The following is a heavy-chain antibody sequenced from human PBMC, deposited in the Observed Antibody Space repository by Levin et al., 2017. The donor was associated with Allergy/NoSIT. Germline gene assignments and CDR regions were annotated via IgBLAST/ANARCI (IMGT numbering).Heavy chain of an antibody. CDR2: ISYDGSNK. J-gene: IGHJ6*02. V-gene: IGHV3-30*18. D-gene: IGHD6-13*01. CDR1: GFTFSSYG. Sequence: GESLKISCAASGFTFSSYGMHWVRQAPGKGLEWVAVISYDGSNKYYADSVKGRFTISRDNSKNTLYLQMNSLRAEDTAVYYCAKEQQLVLRTDRYYYYGMDVWGQGTTVTVSS. CDR3: AKEQQLVLRTDRYYYYGMDV.